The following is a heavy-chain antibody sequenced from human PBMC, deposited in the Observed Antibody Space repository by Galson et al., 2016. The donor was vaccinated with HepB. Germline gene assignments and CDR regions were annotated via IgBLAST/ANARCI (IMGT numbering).Heavy chain of an antibody. CDR2: IWYDGRSD. D-gene: IGHD4-17*01. CDR1: GFTFSVYG. CDR3: AKDLQMTTAYNNWLDP. V-gene: IGHV3-33*03. J-gene: IGHJ5*02. Sequence: SLRLSCAASGFTFSVYGMHWVRQAPGKGLEWVAVIWYDGRSDYYADSVKGRFTISRDNSKNTLYPKMNNVRVEDTAVYYCAKDLQMTTAYNNWLDPWGQGTLVTVSS.